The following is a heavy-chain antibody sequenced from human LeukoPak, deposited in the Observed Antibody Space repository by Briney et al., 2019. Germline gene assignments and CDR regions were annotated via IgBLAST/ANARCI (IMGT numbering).Heavy chain of an antibody. J-gene: IGHJ5*02. D-gene: IGHD2-8*01. Sequence: GGSLRLSCAASGFTFSSYAMSWVRQAPGKGLEWVSAISVSGGSTYYVDSVKGRFTISRDNSKNTAYLQMNSLKTEDTALYYCTTPNEGNWFDPWGQGTLVTVSS. V-gene: IGHV3-23*01. CDR1: GFTFSSYA. CDR2: ISVSGGST. CDR3: TTPNEGNWFDP.